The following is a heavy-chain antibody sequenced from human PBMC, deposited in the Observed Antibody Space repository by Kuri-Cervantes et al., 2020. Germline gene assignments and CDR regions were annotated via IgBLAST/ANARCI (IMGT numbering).Heavy chain of an antibody. CDR3: AKDWYYYDSSGYYWGLYYYYYGMDV. J-gene: IGHJ6*02. V-gene: IGHV3-30*02. Sequence: GGSLRLSCAASGFTFSSYGMHWVRQAPGKGLEWVAVIWYDGSNKYYADSVKGRFTISRDNSKNTLYLQMNSLRAEDTAVYYCAKDWYYYDSSGYYWGLYYYYYGMDVWGQGTTVTVSS. CDR2: IWYDGSNK. D-gene: IGHD3-22*01. CDR1: GFTFSSYG.